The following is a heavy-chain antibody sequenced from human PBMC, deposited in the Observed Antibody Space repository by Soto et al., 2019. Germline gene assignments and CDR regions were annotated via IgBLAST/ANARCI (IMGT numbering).Heavy chain of an antibody. CDR2: IGSITSNK. Sequence: GGSLRLSCAASGFTFSNYGMNWVRQAPGRGPEWVSYIGSITSNKDYANSVKGRFTISRDNAKNTLYLQMNSLRDEDTAVYYCARGGAARPDYWGQGTLVTVSS. V-gene: IGHV3-48*02. D-gene: IGHD6-6*01. CDR3: ARGGAARPDY. CDR1: GFTFSNYG. J-gene: IGHJ4*02.